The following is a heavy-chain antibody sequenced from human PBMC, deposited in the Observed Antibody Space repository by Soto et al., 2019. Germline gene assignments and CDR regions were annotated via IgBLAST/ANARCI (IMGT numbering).Heavy chain of an antibody. V-gene: IGHV4-39*01. D-gene: IGHD3-9*01. Sequence: PSETLSLTCTVSGGSISSSSYYWGWIRQPPGKGLEWIGSIYYSGSTYYNPSLKSRVTISVDTSKSQFSLKLNSVTAADSAVYFCARLEGLATISYYFDFWGPGALVTVSS. CDR2: IYYSGST. CDR1: GGSISSSSYY. CDR3: ARLEGLATISYYFDF. J-gene: IGHJ4*02.